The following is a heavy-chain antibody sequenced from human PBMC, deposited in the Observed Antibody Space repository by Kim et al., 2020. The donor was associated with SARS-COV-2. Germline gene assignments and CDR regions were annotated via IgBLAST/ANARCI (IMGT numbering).Heavy chain of an antibody. V-gene: IGHV3-64D*09. CDR3: VKGTGGE. Sequence: GGSLRLSCSASGFTFSNYNIHWVRQAPGKGLEYVSGIPNSGGSTYYADSARGRFTISRDNSKNTVYLQMSSLRDEDSAVYYCVKGTGGEWGPGTLVTVSS. J-gene: IGHJ4*02. CDR2: IPNSGGST. CDR1: GFTFSNYN. D-gene: IGHD3-16*01.